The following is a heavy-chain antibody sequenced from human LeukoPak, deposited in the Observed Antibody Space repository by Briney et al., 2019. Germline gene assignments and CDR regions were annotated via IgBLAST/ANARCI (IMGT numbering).Heavy chain of an antibody. D-gene: IGHD2-2*01. CDR2: ISSSSSYI. CDR1: GFTFSSYS. Sequence: GGSPRLSCAASGFTFSSYSMNWVRQAPGKGLEWVSSISSSSSYIYYADSVKGRFTISRDNAKNSLYLQMNSLRAEDTAVYYCARGGPYCSSTSXXYLGPXXYWGQGTXXTVS. V-gene: IGHV3-21*01. J-gene: IGHJ4*02. CDR3: ARGGPYCSSTSXXYLGPXXY.